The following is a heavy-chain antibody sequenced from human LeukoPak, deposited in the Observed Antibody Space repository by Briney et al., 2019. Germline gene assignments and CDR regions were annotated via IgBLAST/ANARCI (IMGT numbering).Heavy chain of an antibody. Sequence: GGSLRLSCAASGFTFSSYSMNWVRQAPGKGLEWVSSISSSSSYIHYADSVKGRFTISRDNAKNSLYLQMNSLRAEDTAVYYCAREEDGPDGSSLVGYWGQGTLVTVSS. CDR2: ISSSSSYI. CDR1: GFTFSSYS. D-gene: IGHD5-24*01. CDR3: AREEDGPDGSSLVGY. V-gene: IGHV3-21*04. J-gene: IGHJ4*02.